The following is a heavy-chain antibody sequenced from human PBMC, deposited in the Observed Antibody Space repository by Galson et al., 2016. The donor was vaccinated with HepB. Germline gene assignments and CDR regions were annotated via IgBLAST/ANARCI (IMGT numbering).Heavy chain of an antibody. J-gene: IGHJ5*02. CDR1: GYTFTSYD. V-gene: IGHV1-8*01. Sequence: SVKVSCKASGYTFTSYDLNWVRQATGQGLEWLGWMNPNSGDTGYAQKFQGRVTLTRSTSLRTAYMELRSLTSEDTAVYYCARDYGGNSGWFDPWGQGTLSPSPQ. CDR3: ARDYGGNSGWFDP. CDR2: MNPNSGDT. D-gene: IGHD4-23*01.